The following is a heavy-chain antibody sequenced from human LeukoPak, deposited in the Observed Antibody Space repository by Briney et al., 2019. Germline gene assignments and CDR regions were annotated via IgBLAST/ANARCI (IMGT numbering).Heavy chain of an antibody. CDR2: IYHSGST. Sequence: SGTLSLTCAVSGGSISSSNWWSWVRQPPGKGLEWIGEIYHSGSTNYNPSLKSRVTISVEKSKSKFSLKLNSMTATDTAVYYWAILRLQSNVVFDIWAQGTRVTVFS. CDR3: AILRLQSNVVFDI. V-gene: IGHV4-4*02. CDR1: GGSISSSNW. D-gene: IGHD2-8*01. J-gene: IGHJ3*02.